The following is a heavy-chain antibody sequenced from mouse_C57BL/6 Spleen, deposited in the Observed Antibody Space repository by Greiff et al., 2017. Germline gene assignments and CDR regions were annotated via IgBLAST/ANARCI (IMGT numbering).Heavy chain of an antibody. CDR1: GYTFTDYE. D-gene: IGHD4-1*01. Sequence: QVQLQQSGAELVRPGASVTLSCKASGYTFTDYEMHWVKQTPAHGLEWIGAIDPETGGTAYNQKFKGKAILTADKSSSTAYMELRSLTSEDSAVYYCTRSTGTFDYWGQGTTLTVSS. CDR2: IDPETGGT. V-gene: IGHV1-15*01. J-gene: IGHJ2*01. CDR3: TRSTGTFDY.